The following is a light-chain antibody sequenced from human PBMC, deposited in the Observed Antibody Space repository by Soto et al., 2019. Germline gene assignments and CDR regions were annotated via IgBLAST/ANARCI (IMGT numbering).Light chain of an antibody. CDR3: QQYGSSPTWT. J-gene: IGKJ1*01. V-gene: IGKV3-20*01. CDR1: QSVSSSY. Sequence: EIVLTQSPGTLSLSPGERATLSCRASQSVSSSYLAWYQQKPGQAPGLLIFGASTRATGIPDRFSGSGSGTDFTLTINRLEPEDFAVYYCQQYGSSPTWTFGQGTKVDIK. CDR2: GAS.